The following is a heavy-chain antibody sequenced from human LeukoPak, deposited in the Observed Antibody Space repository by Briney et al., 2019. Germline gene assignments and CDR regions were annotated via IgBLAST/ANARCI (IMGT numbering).Heavy chain of an antibody. CDR1: GFTFSSYA. V-gene: IGHV3-30-3*01. Sequence: PGGSLRLSCAASGFTFSSYAMHWVRQAPGKGLQWLALTSDDGSAKYYADSVKGRFTISRDNSKNTLYLQMNSLRAEDTAVYYCARDYYDSSGYPQALDYWGQGTLVTVSS. J-gene: IGHJ4*02. CDR2: TSDDGSAK. CDR3: ARDYYDSSGYPQALDY. D-gene: IGHD3-22*01.